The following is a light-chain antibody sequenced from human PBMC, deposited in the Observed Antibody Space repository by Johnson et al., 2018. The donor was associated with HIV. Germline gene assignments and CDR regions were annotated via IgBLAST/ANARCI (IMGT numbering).Light chain of an antibody. V-gene: IGLV1-51*01. CDR2: DNN. Sequence: QSVLTQPPSVSAAPGQKVTISCSGSSSNIGNNYVSWYQQLPGTAPKLLIYDNNKRPSGIPDRFSGSKSGTSATLGITGLQTGDEADYYCGTWDSSLSAFYVIETGTKVTVL. CDR3: GTWDSSLSAFYV. J-gene: IGLJ1*01. CDR1: SSNIGNNY.